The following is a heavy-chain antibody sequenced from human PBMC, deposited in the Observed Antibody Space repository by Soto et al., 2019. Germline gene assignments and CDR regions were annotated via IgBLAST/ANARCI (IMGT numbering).Heavy chain of an antibody. CDR3: SSPLGYCSGGSCYFGGFDP. CDR1: EFIFSSHS. Sequence: TGGSLRLSCTASEFIFSSHSMNWVRQAPGKGLEWVSYISSSSSNIYYADSVKGRFTISRDNAKNSLYLQMNSLRDEDTAVYYCSSPLGYCSGGSCYFGGFDPWGQGTLVTVSS. D-gene: IGHD2-15*01. V-gene: IGHV3-48*02. J-gene: IGHJ5*02. CDR2: ISSSSSNI.